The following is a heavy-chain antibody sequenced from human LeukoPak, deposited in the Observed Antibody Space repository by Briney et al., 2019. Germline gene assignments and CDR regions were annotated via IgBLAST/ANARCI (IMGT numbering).Heavy chain of an antibody. Sequence: ASVTVSCTASGGTFSSYAISWVRQAPGQGLEWMGGIIPIFGTANYAQKFRGRVTITADESTSTAYMELSSLRSEDTAVYYCAMGAPSSSWYLRYYGMDVWGQGTTVTVSS. D-gene: IGHD6-13*01. J-gene: IGHJ6*02. CDR3: AMGAPSSSWYLRYYGMDV. CDR2: IIPIFGTA. V-gene: IGHV1-69*13. CDR1: GGTFSSYA.